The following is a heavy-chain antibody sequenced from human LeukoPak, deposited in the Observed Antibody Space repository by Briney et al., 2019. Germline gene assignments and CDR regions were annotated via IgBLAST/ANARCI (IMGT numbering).Heavy chain of an antibody. Sequence: SQTLSLTCTVSGGSISSGGYSWSWIRQHPGKGLEWIGYIYYSGSTYYNPSLKSRVTISVDTSKNQFSLKLSSVTAADTAVYYCARVLYYDFWSGYPKDNWFDPWGQGTLVTVSS. CDR2: IYYSGST. CDR1: GGSISSGGYS. V-gene: IGHV4-31*03. CDR3: ARVLYYDFWSGYPKDNWFDP. J-gene: IGHJ5*02. D-gene: IGHD3-3*01.